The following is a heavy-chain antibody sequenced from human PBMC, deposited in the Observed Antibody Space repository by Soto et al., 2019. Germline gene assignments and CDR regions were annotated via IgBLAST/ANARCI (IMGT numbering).Heavy chain of an antibody. V-gene: IGHV4-59*01. CDR3: ARDPGYGSGWYDDDVVSWFDP. CDR2: IYYTGST. J-gene: IGHJ5*02. D-gene: IGHD6-19*01. Sequence: QVQLQESGPGLVKPSETLSLTCTVSGGSISGYYWNWIRQPPGKGLEWIGYIYYTGSTKYHPSLNSRVTISVDTSQNQFSLTMNSVTAADTAVYFCARDPGYGSGWYDDDVVSWFDPWGQGTLVNVSS. CDR1: GGSISGYY.